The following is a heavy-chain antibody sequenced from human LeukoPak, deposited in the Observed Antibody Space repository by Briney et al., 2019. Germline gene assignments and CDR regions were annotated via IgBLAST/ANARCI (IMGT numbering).Heavy chain of an antibody. CDR2: ISTYNGNT. CDR1: GYTFSSYG. V-gene: IGHV1-18*01. CDR3: ATDRSPGAAAGSGWYFDL. J-gene: IGHJ2*01. D-gene: IGHD6-13*01. Sequence: ASVKVSCKASGYTFSSYGISWVRQAPGQGLEWMGWISTYNGNTNYAQKFQGRVTMTTDTSTSTAYMELSSLRSEDTAVYYCATDRSPGAAAGSGWYFDLWGRGTLVTVSS.